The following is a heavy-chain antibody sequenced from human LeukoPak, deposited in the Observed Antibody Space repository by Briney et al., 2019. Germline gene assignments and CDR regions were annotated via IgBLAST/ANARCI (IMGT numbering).Heavy chain of an antibody. CDR1: GFTFSSYA. Sequence: GGSLRLSCAASGFTFSSYAISWVRQAPGKGLEWVSAISGSGGSTYYADSVKGRFTISRDNSKNTLYLQMNSLRAEDTAVYYCAKDRAYCGGDCYSTNTDYWGQGTLVTVSS. CDR3: AKDRAYCGGDCYSTNTDY. J-gene: IGHJ4*02. V-gene: IGHV3-23*01. D-gene: IGHD2-21*02. CDR2: ISGSGGST.